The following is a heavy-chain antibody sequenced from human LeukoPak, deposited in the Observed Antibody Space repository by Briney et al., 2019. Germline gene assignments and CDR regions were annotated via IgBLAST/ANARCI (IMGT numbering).Heavy chain of an antibody. D-gene: IGHD6-19*01. CDR1: GYTFTAYY. CDR2: INPNSGGT. J-gene: IGHJ5*02. V-gene: IGHV1-2*02. CDR3: ARDREWLVQGWFDP. Sequence: ASVKVSCKASGYTFTAYYIHWVRQAPGQGLEWMGWINPNSGGTNYAQKLQGRVTMTTDTSTSTAYMELRSLRSDDTAVYYCARDREWLVQGWFDPWGQGTLVTVSS.